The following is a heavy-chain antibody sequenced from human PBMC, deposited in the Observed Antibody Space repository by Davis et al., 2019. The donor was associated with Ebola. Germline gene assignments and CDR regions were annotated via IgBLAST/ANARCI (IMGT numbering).Heavy chain of an antibody. J-gene: IGHJ6*02. CDR1: GGSFSSYY. CDR3: ARGIVVVPAAPNYYYYGMDV. CDR2: IYYSGST. V-gene: IGHV4-59*01. Sequence: PSETLSLTCAVYGGSFSSYYWSWIRQPPGKGLEWIGYIYYSGSTNYNPSLKSRVTISVDTSKNQFSLKLSSVTAADTAVYYCARGIVVVPAAPNYYYYGMDVWGQGTTVTVSS. D-gene: IGHD2-2*01.